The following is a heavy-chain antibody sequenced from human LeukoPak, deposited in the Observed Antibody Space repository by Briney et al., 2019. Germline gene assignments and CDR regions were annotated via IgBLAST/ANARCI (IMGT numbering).Heavy chain of an antibody. Sequence: SSETLSLTCAVYGGSFSGYYWSWIRQPPGKGLEWIGEINHSGSTNYSPSLKSRVTISVDTSKNQFSLKLSSETAADTAVYYCARVRLRFLEWFDYWGQGTLVTVSS. V-gene: IGHV4-34*01. CDR3: ARVRLRFLEWFDY. CDR2: INHSGST. D-gene: IGHD3-3*01. CDR1: GGSFSGYY. J-gene: IGHJ4*02.